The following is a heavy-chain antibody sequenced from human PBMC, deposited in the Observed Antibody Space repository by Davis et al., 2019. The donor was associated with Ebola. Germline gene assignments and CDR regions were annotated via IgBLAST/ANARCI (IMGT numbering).Heavy chain of an antibody. D-gene: IGHD3-22*01. CDR1: GFTFSSYS. CDR2: INWNGGST. CDR3: ARDYYDSCLDY. Sequence: PGGSLRLSCAASGFTFSSYSMNWVRQAPGKGLEWVSGINWNGGSTGYADSVKGRFTISRDNAKNSLYLQMNSLRAEDTAVYYCARDYYDSCLDYWGQGTLVTVSS. J-gene: IGHJ4*02. V-gene: IGHV3-20*04.